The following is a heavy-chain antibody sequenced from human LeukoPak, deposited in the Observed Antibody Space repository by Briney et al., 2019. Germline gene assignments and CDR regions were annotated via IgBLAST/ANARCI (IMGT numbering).Heavy chain of an antibody. J-gene: IGHJ6*03. D-gene: IGHD1-20*01. Sequence: ASVKVSCKASGYTFTSYDINWVRQATGQGLEWMGWMNPNSGNTGYAQKFQGRVTMTRNTSISTAYMELSSLRSEDTAVYYCARGEDNWNYDYYYYMDVWAKGPRSPSP. V-gene: IGHV1-8*01. CDR1: GYTFTSYD. CDR3: ARGEDNWNYDYYYYMDV. CDR2: MNPNSGNT.